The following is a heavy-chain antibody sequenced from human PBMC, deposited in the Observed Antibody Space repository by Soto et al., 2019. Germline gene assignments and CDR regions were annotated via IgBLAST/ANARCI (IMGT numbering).Heavy chain of an antibody. CDR3: TTDSLVLRFLEWAPDP. Sequence: EVQLVEYGGGLVKPGGSLRLSCAASGFTFSNAWMSWVRQAPGKGLEWVGRIKSKTDGGTTDYAAPVKGRFTISRDDSKNTLSLQMNSLKTEDTAVYYCTTDSLVLRFLEWAPDPWGQGTLVTVSS. D-gene: IGHD3-3*01. V-gene: IGHV3-15*01. J-gene: IGHJ5*02. CDR1: GFTFSNAW. CDR2: IKSKTDGGTT.